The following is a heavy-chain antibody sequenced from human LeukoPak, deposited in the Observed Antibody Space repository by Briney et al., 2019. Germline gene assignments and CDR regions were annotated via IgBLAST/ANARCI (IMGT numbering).Heavy chain of an antibody. D-gene: IGHD3-10*01. V-gene: IGHV4-39*01. CDR2: IYDSGST. CDR3: ARHYGP. J-gene: IGHJ5*02. Sequence: PSETLSLTCAVSGGSISSSNWWSWVRQPPGKGLEWIGSIYDSGSTYYNPSLKSRVTISVDTSKNQFSLKLNSVTAADTAVYYCARHYGPWGQGTLVTVSS. CDR1: GGSISSSNW.